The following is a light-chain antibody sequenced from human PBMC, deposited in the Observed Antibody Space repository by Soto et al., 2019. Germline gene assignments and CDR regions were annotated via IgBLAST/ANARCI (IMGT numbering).Light chain of an antibody. V-gene: IGLV1-51*01. CDR2: DNN. J-gene: IGLJ1*01. CDR1: SSNIGNNY. Sequence: QSVLTQPPSVSAAPGQKVTISCFGSSSNIGNNYVSWYQQLPGTAPKLLIYDNNNRPSGIPDRFSGSKSGTSATLGITGLQTGDEADYFCGTWDSRLSVEVFGTGTKLTVL. CDR3: GTWDSRLSVEV.